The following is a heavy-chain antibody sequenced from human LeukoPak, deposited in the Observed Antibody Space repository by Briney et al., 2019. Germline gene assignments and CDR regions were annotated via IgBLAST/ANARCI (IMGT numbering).Heavy chain of an antibody. CDR1: GGSSTSSSYY. CDR2: IYYRGIT. Sequence: RPSETLSLTSTVSGGSSTSSSYYWGWIRQPPENEPEWIGCIYYRGITYYNPSLKSRVTISVDTSKNQFSLKLSSVTAADTAVYYCARGVFTIPKTYYFAYWGQGTLVTVSS. V-gene: IGHV4-39*01. J-gene: IGHJ4*02. CDR3: ARGVFTIPKTYYFAY. D-gene: IGHD3-9*01.